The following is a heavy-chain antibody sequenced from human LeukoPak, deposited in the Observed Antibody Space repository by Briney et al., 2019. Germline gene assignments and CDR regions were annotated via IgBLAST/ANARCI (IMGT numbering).Heavy chain of an antibody. CDR2: IRYNGNNQ. CDR1: GFTFNNYG. J-gene: IGHJ6*03. V-gene: IGHV3-30*02. Sequence: GGSLRLSCAASGFTFNNYGMHWVRQAPGKGLEWVAFIRYNGNNQYYADSVKGRFTISRDNAKNSLYLQMNSLRAEDTAVYYCARGYSGYEIYYYYYMDVWGKGTTVTISS. CDR3: ARGYSGYEIYYYYYMDV. D-gene: IGHD5-12*01.